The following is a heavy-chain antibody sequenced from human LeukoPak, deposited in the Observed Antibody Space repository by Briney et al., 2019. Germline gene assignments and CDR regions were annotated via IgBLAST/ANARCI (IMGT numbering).Heavy chain of an antibody. CDR2: IYHSGNN. CDR1: GGSISSNNW. D-gene: IGHD6-13*01. Sequence: SETLSLTCAVSGGSISSNNWWSWVRQPPGKGLEWIGEIYHSGNNNYNPSLKSRVTISVDKSRNQFSLKLSSVTAADTAVYYCARDNTAGNYFDYWGQGTLVTVSS. J-gene: IGHJ4*02. V-gene: IGHV4-4*02. CDR3: ARDNTAGNYFDY.